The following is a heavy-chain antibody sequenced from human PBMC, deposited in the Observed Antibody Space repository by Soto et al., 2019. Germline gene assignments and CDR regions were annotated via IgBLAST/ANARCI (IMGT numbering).Heavy chain of an antibody. CDR2: IIPIFGTA. D-gene: IGHD3-22*01. CDR3: ARAITMISSWFDP. Sequence: GASVKVSCKASGGTFSSYAISWVRQAPGQGLEWMGGIIPIFGTANYAQKFQGRVTITADESTSTAYMELSSLRSEDTAVYYCARAITMISSWFDPWGQGTLVTVSS. J-gene: IGHJ5*02. V-gene: IGHV1-69*13. CDR1: GGTFSSYA.